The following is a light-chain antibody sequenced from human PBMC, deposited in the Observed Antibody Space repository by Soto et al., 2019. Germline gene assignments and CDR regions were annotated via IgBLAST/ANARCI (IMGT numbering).Light chain of an antibody. J-gene: IGKJ4*01. CDR2: WAS. CDR3: QQYYSIPPT. V-gene: IGKV4-1*01. Sequence: DIVMTQSPDSLAVSLGERATINCKPSQSVLYSSNNKNYVAWYQQKPGQPPKLLIYWASTRESGVPDRFSGSGSGTDFTLAISSLQAEDVAVYYCQQYYSIPPTFGGGTKVEIK. CDR1: QSVLYSSNNKNY.